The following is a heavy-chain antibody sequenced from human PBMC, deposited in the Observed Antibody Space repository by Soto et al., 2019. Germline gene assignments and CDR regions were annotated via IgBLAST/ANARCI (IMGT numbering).Heavy chain of an antibody. Sequence: GGSLRLSCAASGFTFSSYSMNWVRQAPGKGLEWVSSISSSSSYIYYADSVKGRFTISRDNSKNTLYLQMNSLRAEDTAVYYCAKNPGYYYDSTGYHFDYWGQGTLVTVSS. CDR1: GFTFSSYS. CDR3: AKNPGYYYDSTGYHFDY. CDR2: ISSSSSYI. D-gene: IGHD3-22*01. J-gene: IGHJ4*02. V-gene: IGHV3-21*04.